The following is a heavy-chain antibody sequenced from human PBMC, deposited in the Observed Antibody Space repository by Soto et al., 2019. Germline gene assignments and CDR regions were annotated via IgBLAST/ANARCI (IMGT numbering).Heavy chain of an antibody. D-gene: IGHD3-3*01. V-gene: IGHV4-34*01. Sequence: SETLSLTCAGYGGSFSGYYWSWIRQPPGKGLEWIGEINHSGSTNYNPSLKSRVTISVDTSKNQSSLKLSSVTAGGTAVYYCARGPRLTIFGVVIPGCIDYWGQGTLVTVSS. CDR3: ARGPRLTIFGVVIPGCIDY. J-gene: IGHJ4*02. CDR1: GGSFSGYY. CDR2: INHSGST.